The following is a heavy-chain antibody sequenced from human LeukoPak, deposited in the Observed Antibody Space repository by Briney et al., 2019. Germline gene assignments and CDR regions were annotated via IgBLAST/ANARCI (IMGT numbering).Heavy chain of an antibody. CDR3: AKRGDSSSWYFDY. CDR1: GFTFSSYS. CDR2: ISSSSSTI. V-gene: IGHV3-48*04. J-gene: IGHJ4*02. Sequence: GSLRLSCAASGFTFSSYSMNWVRQAPGKGLEWVSYISSSSSTIYYADSVKGRFTISRDNAKNSLYLQMNSLRAEDTALYYCAKRGDSSSWYFDYWGQGTLVTVSS. D-gene: IGHD6-13*01.